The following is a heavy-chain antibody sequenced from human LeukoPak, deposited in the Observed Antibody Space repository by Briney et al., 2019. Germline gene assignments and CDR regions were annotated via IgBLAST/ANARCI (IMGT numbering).Heavy chain of an antibody. J-gene: IGHJ6*02. CDR2: IIPILGIA. D-gene: IGHD3-22*01. CDR3: ARAPYYYDSSGYYPQYYYGMDV. CDR1: GCTFSSYA. V-gene: IGHV1-69*04. Sequence: ASVKVSCKASGCTFSSYAISWVRQAPGQGLEWMGRIIPILGIANYAQKFQGRVTITADKSTSTAYMELSSLRSEDTAVYYCARAPYYYDSSGYYPQYYYGMDVWGQGTTVTVSS.